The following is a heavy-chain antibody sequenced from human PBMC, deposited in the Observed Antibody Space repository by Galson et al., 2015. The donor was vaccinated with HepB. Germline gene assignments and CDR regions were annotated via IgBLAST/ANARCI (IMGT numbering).Heavy chain of an antibody. Sequence: SLRLSCAASGFAFSSYAMHWVRQAPGKGLEWVAVISYDGSNKYYADSVKGRFTISRDNSKKTLYLQMNSLRAEDTAVYYCARARDEEIVVVVAATTLHYCGQGSLGSASS. V-gene: IGHV3-30*04. CDR3: ARARDEEIVVVVAATTLHY. D-gene: IGHD2-15*01. J-gene: IGHJ4*02. CDR1: GFAFSSYA. CDR2: ISYDGSNK.